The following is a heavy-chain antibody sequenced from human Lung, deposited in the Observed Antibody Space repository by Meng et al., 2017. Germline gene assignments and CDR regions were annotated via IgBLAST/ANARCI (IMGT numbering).Heavy chain of an antibody. Sequence: VQLQQWVAGLLNPLGTRARACVVSGGSFSDSSWSWIRQPPGKGLEWIGEINHSGSTNYNPSLESRATISVDTSQNNLSLKLSSVTAADSAVYYCARGPTTMAHDFDYWGQGTLVTVSS. J-gene: IGHJ4*02. D-gene: IGHD4-11*01. V-gene: IGHV4-34*01. CDR3: ARGPTTMAHDFDY. CDR1: GGSFSDSS. CDR2: INHSGST.